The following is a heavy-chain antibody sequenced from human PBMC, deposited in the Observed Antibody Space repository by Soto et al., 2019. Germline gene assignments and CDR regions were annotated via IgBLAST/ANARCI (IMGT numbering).Heavy chain of an antibody. Sequence: EVRLAESGGGLVQPGGSLRLSCVASGLSFSDYWIHWVRQAPGKGLIWVSGIRSGGDTDYADSVKGRFTISRNNAKNTVDLQMNNLRADDTAVYYCGRVDWNAGADWGQGTLVTVSS. J-gene: IGHJ4*02. CDR3: GRVDWNAGAD. V-gene: IGHV3-74*01. D-gene: IGHD1-1*01. CDR1: GLSFSDYW. CDR2: IRSGGDT.